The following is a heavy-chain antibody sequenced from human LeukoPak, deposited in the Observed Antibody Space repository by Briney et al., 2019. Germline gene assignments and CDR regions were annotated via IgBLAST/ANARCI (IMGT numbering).Heavy chain of an antibody. J-gene: IGHJ6*02. D-gene: IGHD5-18*01. CDR2: ISGGGRST. Sequence: GGSLRLSCAASRFTFISYVMGWVRQAPGKGLECVSAISGGGRSTYYADSVKGRFTISREDSKNTLYLQMNSLRAEDTAIYYCARVSGRIQVWPQPFGDGMDVWGQGTTVTVSS. V-gene: IGHV3-23*01. CDR1: RFTFISYV. CDR3: ARVSGRIQVWPQPFGDGMDV.